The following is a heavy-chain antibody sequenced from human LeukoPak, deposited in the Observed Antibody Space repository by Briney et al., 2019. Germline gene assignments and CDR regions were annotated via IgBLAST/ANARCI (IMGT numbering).Heavy chain of an antibody. CDR3: AREPFQPYCSGGSCPTDAFDI. J-gene: IGHJ3*02. CDR1: GFTFSSYA. D-gene: IGHD2-15*01. V-gene: IGHV3-74*01. CDR2: IDNGGSDT. Sequence: GGSLRLSCAAPGFTFSSYAMHWVRQAPGKGLVWVSRIDNGGSDTRHADSVKGRFTISRDNAKNTLYLQMNSLRAEDTAVYYCAREPFQPYCSGGSCPTDAFDIWGQGTMVTVSS.